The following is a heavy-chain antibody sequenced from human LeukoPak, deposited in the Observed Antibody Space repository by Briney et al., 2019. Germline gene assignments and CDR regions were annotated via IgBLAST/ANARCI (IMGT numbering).Heavy chain of an antibody. J-gene: IGHJ4*02. Sequence: SVKVSCKASGGTFSSYAISWVRQAPGQGLEWMGGIIPIFGTANYAQKFQGRVTITADESTSTAYMELSSLRSEDTAVYFCARDLVCTMNCKDSWGQGTLVTVS. D-gene: IGHD2-2*01. CDR3: ARDLVCTMNCKDS. CDR1: GGTFSSYA. V-gene: IGHV1-69*13. CDR2: IIPIFGTA.